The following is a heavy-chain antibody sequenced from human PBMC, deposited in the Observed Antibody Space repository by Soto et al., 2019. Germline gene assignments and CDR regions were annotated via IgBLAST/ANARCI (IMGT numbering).Heavy chain of an antibody. D-gene: IGHD3-22*01. CDR3: ARGITTPRGLGYYDYYGMDV. CDR2: LYYTGST. J-gene: IGHJ6*02. V-gene: IGHV4-59*01. CDR1: NESISTYY. Sequence: ETLSLTCTVSNESISTYYCCWIRQPPGRELEWIGYLYYTGSTKYNPSLKSRVTISIDTSNTQFSLKLSSVTAADTAVYDCARGITTPRGLGYYDYYGMDVWGQGTTVTVSS.